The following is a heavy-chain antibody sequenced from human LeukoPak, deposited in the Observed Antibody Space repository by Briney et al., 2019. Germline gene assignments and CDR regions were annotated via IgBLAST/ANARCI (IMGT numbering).Heavy chain of an antibody. V-gene: IGHV3-53*01. D-gene: IGHD3-22*01. J-gene: IGHJ3*02. CDR1: GFAVSSIH. CDR3: ARGGRGSAAVVAPRSFDI. Sequence: GGSLRLSCAASGFAVSSIHMVWVRQAPGKGLEWVSVTYTGGNSYYADSVKGRFIISRDISKNTLYLQMNSLRAEDSALYYCARGGRGSAAVVAPRSFDIWGQGTMVTVSS. CDR2: TYTGGNS.